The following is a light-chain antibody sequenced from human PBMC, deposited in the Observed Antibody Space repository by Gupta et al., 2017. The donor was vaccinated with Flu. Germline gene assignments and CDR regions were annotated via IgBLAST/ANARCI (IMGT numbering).Light chain of an antibody. CDR3: LQGKQFPYT. CDR2: QTS. V-gene: IGKV2-24*01. Sequence: DIVMTQTPLSSPVTLGQPASISCRSSQSLLHIDGNTYLNWFHQRPGQPPRLLIYQTSSRCSGVPDRFSGSGSGTDFTLQVSRVEAEDVGVYYCLQGKQFPYTFGQGTKMEIK. J-gene: IGKJ2*01. CDR1: QSLLHIDGNTY.